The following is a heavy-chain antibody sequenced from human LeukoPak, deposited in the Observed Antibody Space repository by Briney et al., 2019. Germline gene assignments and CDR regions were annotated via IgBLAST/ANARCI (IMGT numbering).Heavy chain of an antibody. CDR2: IYSGGRT. D-gene: IGHD4-17*01. Sequence: GGSLRLSCAASGFTVSSNYMSWVRQAPGKGLEWVSIIYSGGRTYYAVSVKGRFTISRDNSKNTLYLKMNSLRAEDTAVYYCAREPRTSTVTTIGYWGQGTLVTVSS. V-gene: IGHV3-53*01. CDR3: AREPRTSTVTTIGY. J-gene: IGHJ4*02. CDR1: GFTVSSNY.